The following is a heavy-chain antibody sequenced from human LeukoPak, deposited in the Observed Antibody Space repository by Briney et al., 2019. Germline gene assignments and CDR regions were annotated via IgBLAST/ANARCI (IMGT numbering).Heavy chain of an antibody. CDR3: VKDISAIIFHYMDV. CDR1: GFTFDDYV. V-gene: IGHV3-9*01. Sequence: GGSLRLSCAASGFTFDDYVMHWVRQAPGKGLGWVAGISRKSGSIGYADSVKGRFTISRDNAKNSLYLQMNSLRAEDTALYYCVKDISAIIFHYMDVWGKGTTVTVSS. CDR2: ISRKSGSI. D-gene: IGHD5-24*01. J-gene: IGHJ6*03.